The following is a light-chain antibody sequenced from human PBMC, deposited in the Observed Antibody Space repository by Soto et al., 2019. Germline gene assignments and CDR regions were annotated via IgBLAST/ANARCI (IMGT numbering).Light chain of an antibody. V-gene: IGKV1-8*01. CDR2: AAS. J-gene: IGKJ2*01. CDR1: QGISSY. Sequence: AIRMTQSPSSFSASTGDRVTITCRASQGISSYLAWYQQKPGKAPKLLIYAASTLQSGVPSRFSGSVSVTAFTPTISCLQSEDFATYYCQQYYSYPYTFGQGTKLEIK. CDR3: QQYYSYPYT.